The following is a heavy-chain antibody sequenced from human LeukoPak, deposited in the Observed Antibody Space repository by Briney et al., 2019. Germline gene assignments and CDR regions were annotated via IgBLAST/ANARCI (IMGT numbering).Heavy chain of an antibody. V-gene: IGHV3-23*01. D-gene: IGHD3-10*01. CDR3: AEDRGYYGSEGAFDI. Sequence: GGSLRLSCVPSGFTPSSYAMSWVRHAPEAGLEWVSAISGIGGSTYYADSVKGRFTIARDNSKNTLYLQMNSLRAEDTAVYYCAEDRGYYGSEGAFDIWGQGTMVTASS. CDR2: ISGIGGST. CDR1: GFTPSSYA. J-gene: IGHJ3*02.